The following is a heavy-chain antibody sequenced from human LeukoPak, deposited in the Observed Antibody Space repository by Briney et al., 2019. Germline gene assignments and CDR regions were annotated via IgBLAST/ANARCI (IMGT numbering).Heavy chain of an antibody. J-gene: IGHJ4*02. D-gene: IGHD5-24*01. CDR2: IYYSGST. CDR1: GGSIGSYY. Sequence: SETLSLTCTVSGGSIGSYYWSWIRQPPGKGLEWIGYIYYSGSTNYNPSLKSRVTISIDTSKNQFSLKLSSVTAADTAAYYCARQPRDGYNPIDYWGRGALVIVSS. CDR3: ARQPRDGYNPIDY. V-gene: IGHV4-59*01.